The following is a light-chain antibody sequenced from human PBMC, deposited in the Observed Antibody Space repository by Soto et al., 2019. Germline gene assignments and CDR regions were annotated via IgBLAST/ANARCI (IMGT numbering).Light chain of an antibody. CDR3: SSYAGSNTH. V-gene: IGLV2-8*01. Sequence: QSALTQPPSASGSPGQSVTISCTGTSSDVGGYNYVSWYQQHPGKAPKLMIYEVSKRPSGVPDRFSGSKSGNTASLTVSGLQAEDEADYYCSSYAGSNTHFGGGTKLTVL. CDR2: EVS. J-gene: IGLJ2*01. CDR1: SSDVGGYNY.